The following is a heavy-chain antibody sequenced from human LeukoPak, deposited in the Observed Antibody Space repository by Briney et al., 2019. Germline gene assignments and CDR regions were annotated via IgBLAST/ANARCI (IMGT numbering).Heavy chain of an antibody. Sequence: TGESLKISCKGSGYSFTSYWIGWVRQMPGKVLEWMGTIYPGDSDTRYSPSFQGQVTISADKSISTAYLQWSSLKASDTAMYYCARSYSSSSWFDYWGQGTLVTVSS. CDR1: GYSFTSYW. D-gene: IGHD6-6*01. J-gene: IGHJ5*01. V-gene: IGHV5-51*01. CDR3: ARSYSSSSWFDY. CDR2: IYPGDSDT.